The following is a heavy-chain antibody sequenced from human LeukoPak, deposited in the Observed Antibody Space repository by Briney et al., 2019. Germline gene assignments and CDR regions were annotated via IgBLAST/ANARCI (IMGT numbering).Heavy chain of an antibody. Sequence: GASVKVSCKASGYTFTSYYMHWVRQAPGQGLEWMGIINPSGGSTSYAQKFQGRVTMTRDTSTSTVYMELSSLRSEDTAVYCCARDLTAITFDYWGQGTLVTVSS. CDR3: ARDLTAITFDY. J-gene: IGHJ4*02. CDR2: INPSGGST. CDR1: GYTFTSYY. V-gene: IGHV1-46*01. D-gene: IGHD2-2*02.